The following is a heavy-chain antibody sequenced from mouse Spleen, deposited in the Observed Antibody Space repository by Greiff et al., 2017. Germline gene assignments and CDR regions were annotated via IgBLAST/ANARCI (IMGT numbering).Heavy chain of an antibody. CDR3: ARGYYYGSSPYYAMDY. CDR2: IDPSDSYT. Sequence: QVQLQQPGAELVMPGASVKLSCKASGYTFTSYWMHWVKQRPGQGLEWIGEIDPSDSYTNYNQKFKGKATLTVDKSSSTAYMQLSSLTSEDSAVYYCARGYYYGSSPYYAMDYWGQGTSVTVSS. D-gene: IGHD1-1*01. CDR1: GYTFTSYW. V-gene: IGHV1-69*01. J-gene: IGHJ4*01.